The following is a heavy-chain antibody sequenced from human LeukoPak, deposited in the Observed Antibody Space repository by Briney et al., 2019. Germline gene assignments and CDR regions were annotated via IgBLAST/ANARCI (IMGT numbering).Heavy chain of an antibody. CDR2: INSDGSST. CDR3: ARDREEYSSSWSVYYYYYYTDV. J-gene: IGHJ6*03. D-gene: IGHD6-13*01. V-gene: IGHV3-74*01. CDR1: GFTFNSYW. Sequence: GGSLRLSCAASGFTFNSYWMHWVRQAPGKGLVWVSRINSDGSSTSYADSVKGRFTISRDNAKNTLYLQMNSLRAEDTAVYYCARDREEYSSSWSVYYYYYYTDVWGKGTTVTVSS.